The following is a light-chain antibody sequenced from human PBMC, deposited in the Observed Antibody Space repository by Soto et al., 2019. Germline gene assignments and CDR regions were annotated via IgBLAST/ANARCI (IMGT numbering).Light chain of an antibody. CDR3: LLYYGGAQVI. Sequence: QAVVTQEPSLTVSPGGTVTLTCASSAGPVTSGYYPNWFQQKPGQAPRALIYSTSNKYSWTPARFSGSLLGDKAALTLSGVQPEDEAEYYCLLYYGGAQVIFGGGTKLTVL. CDR2: STS. V-gene: IGLV7-43*01. CDR1: AGPVTSGYY. J-gene: IGLJ2*01.